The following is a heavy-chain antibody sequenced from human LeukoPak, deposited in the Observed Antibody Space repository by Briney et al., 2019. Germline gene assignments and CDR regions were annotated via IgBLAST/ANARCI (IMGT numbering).Heavy chain of an antibody. CDR3: ARHEYSGSYYGLSWFDP. J-gene: IGHJ5*02. CDR2: INHSGST. D-gene: IGHD1-26*01. Sequence: ASETLSLTCAVYGGSFSGYYWSWIRQPPGKGLEWIGEINHSGSTNYNPSLKSRVTISVDTSKNQFSLKLSSVTAADTAVYYCARHEYSGSYYGLSWFDPWGQGTLVTVSS. V-gene: IGHV4-34*01. CDR1: GGSFSGYY.